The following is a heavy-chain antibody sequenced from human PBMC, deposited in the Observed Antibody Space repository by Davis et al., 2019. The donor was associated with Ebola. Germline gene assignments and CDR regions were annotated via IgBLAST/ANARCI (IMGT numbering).Heavy chain of an antibody. CDR3: AKDETGWTRFDF. CDR2: IIPIFGTA. J-gene: IGHJ4*02. Sequence: SVKVSCKASGGTFSSYAISWVRQAPGQGLEWVGGIIPIFGTANYAQKFQGRVTITADESTSTAYMELSSLRSEETAVYYCAKDETGWTRFDFWGQGTLGTVSS. D-gene: IGHD1-1*01. V-gene: IGHV1-69*13. CDR1: GGTFSSYA.